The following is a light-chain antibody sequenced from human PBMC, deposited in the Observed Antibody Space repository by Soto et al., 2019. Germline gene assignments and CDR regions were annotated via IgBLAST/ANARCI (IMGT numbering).Light chain of an antibody. CDR3: QQYNTYPWT. V-gene: IGKV1-5*01. CDR2: DAS. Sequence: IHMTHSPSTLSASLGDIVTITFRASQSISTRLAWYQQKSGKAPHLLICDASTLESGVSSRFSGSGSGTEFTLTISSLQAADFATYYCQQYNTYPWTFGQGTKVDIK. J-gene: IGKJ1*01. CDR1: QSISTR.